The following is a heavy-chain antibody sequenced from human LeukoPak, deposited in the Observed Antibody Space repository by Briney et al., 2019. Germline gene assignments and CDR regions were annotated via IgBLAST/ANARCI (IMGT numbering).Heavy chain of an antibody. D-gene: IGHD3-22*01. V-gene: IGHV3-7*01. CDR1: GFTFSSYW. CDR2: IKHDGSDK. CDR3: ARPSFTSGSYFDH. Sequence: GGSLTLSCAASGFTFSSYWMSWVRQAPGKGLEWVATIKHDGSDKKYVDSVKGRFTIFRDNAKNSLYLQMNSLSGDDTAVYFCARPSFTSGSYFDHWGQGTLVTVSS. J-gene: IGHJ4*02.